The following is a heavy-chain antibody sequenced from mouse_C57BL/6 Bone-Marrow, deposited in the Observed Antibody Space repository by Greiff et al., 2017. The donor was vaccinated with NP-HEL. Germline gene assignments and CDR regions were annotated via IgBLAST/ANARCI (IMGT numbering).Heavy chain of an antibody. CDR1: GYTFTNYW. J-gene: IGHJ4*01. V-gene: IGHV1-63*01. Sequence: VQLQQSGAELVRPGTSVKLSCKASGYTFTNYWIGWAKQRPGHGLEWIGDIYPGGGYTNYNEKFKGKATLTADKSSSTAYMQFSSLTSEDSAMYYCARGRDYAMDYWGQGTSVTVSS. CDR3: ARGRDYAMDY. CDR2: IYPGGGYT.